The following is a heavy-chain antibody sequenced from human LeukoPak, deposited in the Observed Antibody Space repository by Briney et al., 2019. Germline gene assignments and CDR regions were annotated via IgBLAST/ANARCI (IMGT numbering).Heavy chain of an antibody. CDR2: VSIGGTYI. V-gene: IGHV3-21*01. CDR3: ARNKINTVTTGWYFDL. Sequence: PGGSLRLSCAASGFTFSSYGMNWVRQAPGKGLEWVSFVSIGGTYIYYADSVKGRFTISRDDAKNSLYLQMNSLTAEDTAEYYCARNKINTVTTGWYFDLWGRGTLVTVTS. D-gene: IGHD4-17*01. CDR1: GFTFSSYG. J-gene: IGHJ2*01.